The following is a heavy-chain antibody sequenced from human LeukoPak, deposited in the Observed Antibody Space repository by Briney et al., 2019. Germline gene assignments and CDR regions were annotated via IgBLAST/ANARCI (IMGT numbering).Heavy chain of an antibody. V-gene: IGHV4-39*07. Sequence: PSETLSLTCTVSGGSISSSIYYWGWIRQPPGKGLEWIGSVFYSGSTYYNPSLKSRVTMSVDTSKNQFSLKLSSVTAADTAVYYCARGSIVADYWGQGTLVTVSS. D-gene: IGHD3-22*01. CDR2: VFYSGST. J-gene: IGHJ4*02. CDR1: GGSISSSIYY. CDR3: ARGSIVADY.